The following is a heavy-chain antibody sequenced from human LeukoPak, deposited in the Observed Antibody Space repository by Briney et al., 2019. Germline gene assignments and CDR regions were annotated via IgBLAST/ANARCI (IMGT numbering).Heavy chain of an antibody. J-gene: IGHJ4*02. CDR1: GFTFSDYY. V-gene: IGHV3-11*01. Sequence: GGSLRLSCAASGFTFSDYYMSWIRQAPGKGLEWVSYISSSGSTIYYADSVKGRFTISRDNAKNSLYLQMNSLRAEDTAVYYCAKVTMANNRRFDYWGQGTLVTASS. CDR2: ISSSGSTI. D-gene: IGHD3-10*01. CDR3: AKVTMANNRRFDY.